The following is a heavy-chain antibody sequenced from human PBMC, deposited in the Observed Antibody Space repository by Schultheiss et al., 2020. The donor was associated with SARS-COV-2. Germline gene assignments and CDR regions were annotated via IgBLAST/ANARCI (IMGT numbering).Heavy chain of an antibody. J-gene: IGHJ6*02. CDR1: GFTFSNAW. CDR3: ARGWPRSGYDRYYYYYGMDV. CDR2: ISSSSSYI. D-gene: IGHD5-12*01. V-gene: IGHV3-21*04. Sequence: GGSLRLSCAASGFTFSNAWMNWVRQAPGKGLEWVSSISSSSSYIYYADSVKGRFTISRDNAKNSLYLQMNSLRAEDTAVYYCARGWPRSGYDRYYYYYGMDVWGQGTTVTVSS.